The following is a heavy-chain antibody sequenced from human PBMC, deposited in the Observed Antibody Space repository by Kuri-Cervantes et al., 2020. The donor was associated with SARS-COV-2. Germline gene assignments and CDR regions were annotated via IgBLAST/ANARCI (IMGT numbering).Heavy chain of an antibody. CDR3: ARKRGVAARRVNYYYGMDV. V-gene: IGHV3-30-3*01. CDR1: GFTFSSYA. J-gene: IGHJ6*02. D-gene: IGHD6-6*01. Sequence: GGSLRLSCAASGFTFSSYAMHWVRQAPGKGLEWVAVIPYDGSNKYYADSVKGRFTISRDNSKNTLYLQMNSLRAEDTAVYYCARKRGVAARRVNYYYGMDVWGQGTTVTVSS. CDR2: IPYDGSNK.